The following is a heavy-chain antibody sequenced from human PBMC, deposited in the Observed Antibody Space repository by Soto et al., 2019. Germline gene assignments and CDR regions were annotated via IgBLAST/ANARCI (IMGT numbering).Heavy chain of an antibody. Sequence: PSETLSLTCTVSGGSISSGGYYWSWIRQHPGKGLEWIGYIYYSGSTYYNPSLKSRVTISVDTSKNQFSLKLSSATAADTAVYYCARIGSSDGFDYWGQGTLVTVSS. CDR1: GGSISSGGYY. CDR2: IYYSGST. V-gene: IGHV4-31*03. J-gene: IGHJ4*02. CDR3: ARIGSSDGFDY. D-gene: IGHD2-2*01.